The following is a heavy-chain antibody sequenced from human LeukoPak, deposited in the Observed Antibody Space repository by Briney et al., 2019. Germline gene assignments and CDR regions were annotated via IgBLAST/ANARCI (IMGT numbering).Heavy chain of an antibody. D-gene: IGHD3-10*01. CDR1: GYTFTSSY. V-gene: IGHV1-46*01. CDR2: INPSGGST. CDR3: ARDPRSGSYNYYFDY. J-gene: IGHJ4*02. Sequence: ASVKVSCKASGYTFTSSYMHWVRQAPGQGLEWMGIINPSGGSTSYAQKFQGRVTMTRDTSTSTVYMELSSLRSEDTAVYYCARDPRSGSYNYYFDYWGQGTLVTVSS.